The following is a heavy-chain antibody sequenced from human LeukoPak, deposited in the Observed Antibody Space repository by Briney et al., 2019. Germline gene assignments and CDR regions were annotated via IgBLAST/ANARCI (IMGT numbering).Heavy chain of an antibody. D-gene: IGHD3-10*01. CDR1: GFTFSSYA. CDR3: AKAYGSGSYIGLGI. V-gene: IGHV3-23*01. J-gene: IGHJ3*02. CDR2: ISGSGGST. Sequence: GGSLRLSCAASGFTFSSYAMSWVRQAPGKGLEWVSAISGSGGSTYYADSVKGRFTISRDNSKNTLYLQMNSLRAGDTAVYYCAKAYGSGSYIGLGIWGEGTMVTVSS.